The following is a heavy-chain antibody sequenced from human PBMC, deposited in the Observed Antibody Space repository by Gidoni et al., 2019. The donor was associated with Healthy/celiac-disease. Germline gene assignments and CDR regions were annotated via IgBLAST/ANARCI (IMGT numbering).Heavy chain of an antibody. J-gene: IGHJ4*02. CDR1: GFTFGDYA. D-gene: IGHD4-17*01. CDR3: CGYGDYVGDY. Sequence: EVQLVESGGGLGQPGRSLRLSWTAAGFTFGDYAMSWFRQAPGKGLGWVGFIRSKAYGGTTEYAASVKGRFTISRDDSKSIAYLQMNSLKTEDTAVYYCCGYGDYVGDYWGQGTLVTVSS. CDR2: IRSKAYGGTT. V-gene: IGHV3-49*03.